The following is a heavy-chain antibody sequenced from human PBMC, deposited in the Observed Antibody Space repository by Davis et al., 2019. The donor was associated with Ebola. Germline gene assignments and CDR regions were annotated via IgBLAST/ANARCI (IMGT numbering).Heavy chain of an antibody. Sequence: GESLKISCKGSGYSFTNYWIAWVRQLPGEGLEWMGIIFPGDSDTRYSPSFQGKVTISADKSINSAYLQWNSLRASDTAIYYCARPSSGYEASFDYWGQGTLVTVSS. J-gene: IGHJ4*02. CDR1: GYSFTNYW. CDR3: ARPSSGYEASFDY. D-gene: IGHD3-22*01. CDR2: IFPGDSDT. V-gene: IGHV5-51*01.